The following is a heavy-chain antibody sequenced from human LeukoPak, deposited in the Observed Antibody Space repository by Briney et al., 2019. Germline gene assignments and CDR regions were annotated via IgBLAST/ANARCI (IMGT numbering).Heavy chain of an antibody. CDR2: INHSGST. J-gene: IGHJ4*02. CDR1: GGSISSSSYY. D-gene: IGHD3-3*01. CDR3: ARGGRYYDFWSGYYSGKDYFDY. Sequence: PSETLSLTCTVSGGSISSSSYYWGWIRQPPGKGLEWIGEINHSGSTNYNPSLKSRVTISVDTSKNQFSLKLSSVTAADTAVYYCARGGRYYDFWSGYYSGKDYFDYWGQGTLVTVSS. V-gene: IGHV4-39*07.